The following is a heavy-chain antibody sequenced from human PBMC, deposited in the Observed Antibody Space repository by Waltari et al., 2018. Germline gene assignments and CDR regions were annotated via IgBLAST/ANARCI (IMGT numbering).Heavy chain of an antibody. CDR1: GFTFSAYT. J-gene: IGHJ3*01. CDR2: ISTGNSPT. CDR3: VRDHAYAFDF. Sequence: EVQLVESGGDLVQPGGSLRLSCSASGFTFSAYTMNWVRQAPGKGLDCVSYISTGNSPTYYADSVKGRFTISRDNAKNALYLQMSSLRAEDTALYYCVRDHAYAFDFWGQGTMVTVPS. V-gene: IGHV3-48*01.